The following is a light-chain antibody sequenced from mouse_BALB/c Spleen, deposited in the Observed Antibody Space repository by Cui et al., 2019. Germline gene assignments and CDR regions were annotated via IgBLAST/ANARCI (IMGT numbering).Light chain of an antibody. CDR2: LTS. CDR3: QQWSSNPLT. V-gene: IGKV4-68*01. CDR1: SSVSY. Sequence: HIVLTQPLALMSASLGEKVTMTCSPSSSVSYMYWYQQKPRSSPKPWIYLTSNLASGVPARFSGSGSGTSYSLTISSMEAEDAATYYCQQWSSNPLTFGAGTKLELK. J-gene: IGKJ5*01.